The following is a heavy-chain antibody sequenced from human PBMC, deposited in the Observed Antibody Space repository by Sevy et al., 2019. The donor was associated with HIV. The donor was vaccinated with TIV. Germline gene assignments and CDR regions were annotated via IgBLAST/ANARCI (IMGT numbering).Heavy chain of an antibody. CDR3: AKDQGGYNYAPGY. Sequence: GGSLRLSCAASGLTFSTYGMHWVRQAPGKGLEWVAVISYDGNIQYYADSVKGRFTVSRDNSKNTLYLQMNSLRAEDSAVYYCAKDQGGYNYAPGYWGQGTVVTVSS. CDR1: GLTFSTYG. CDR2: ISYDGNIQ. J-gene: IGHJ4*02. V-gene: IGHV3-30*18. D-gene: IGHD5-18*01.